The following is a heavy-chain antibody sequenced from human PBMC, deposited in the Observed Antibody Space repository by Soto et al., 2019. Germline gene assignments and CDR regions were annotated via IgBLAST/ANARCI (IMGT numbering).Heavy chain of an antibody. D-gene: IGHD2-15*01. CDR1: GFTFISYA. CDR3: AKQRVVVAAPDY. V-gene: IGHV3-23*01. J-gene: IGHJ4*02. CDR2: ISGSGGST. Sequence: EVQLLESGGGLVQPGGSLRLSCAASGFTFISYAMSWVRQAPGKWLEWVSPISGSGGSTYYADSVKGRFTISRNNSKNTLYLQINSLRAEDAAVYYCAKQRVVVAAPDYCGQLTLVTASS.